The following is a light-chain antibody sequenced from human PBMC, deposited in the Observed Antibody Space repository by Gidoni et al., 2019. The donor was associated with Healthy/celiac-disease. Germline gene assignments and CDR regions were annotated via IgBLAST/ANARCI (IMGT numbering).Light chain of an antibody. CDR1: SSDVGGYNY. Sequence: QSALTQPASVSGSPGQSITISCTGTSSDVGGYNYVSWYQPHPGKAPKLIPHDVSNRPSGVSNRFSGSKSGNTASLTISGLQAEDEADYYCSSYTSISRVFGGGTKLTVL. CDR2: DVS. CDR3: SSYTSISRV. J-gene: IGLJ3*02. V-gene: IGLV2-14*01.